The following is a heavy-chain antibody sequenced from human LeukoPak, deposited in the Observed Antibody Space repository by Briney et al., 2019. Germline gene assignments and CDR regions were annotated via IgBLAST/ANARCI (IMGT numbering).Heavy chain of an antibody. Sequence: VASVKVSCKASGYTFTSHDINWVRHATGQGLEWMGWMNPNSGNTGYAQKFQGRVTITRNTSISTAYMELSSLRSEDTAVYYCARASVLRFLEWLPRLGGYYYYMDVWGKGTTVTVSS. CDR1: GYTFTSHD. CDR3: ARASVLRFLEWLPRLGGYYYYMDV. CDR2: MNPNSGNT. D-gene: IGHD3-3*01. V-gene: IGHV1-8*01. J-gene: IGHJ6*03.